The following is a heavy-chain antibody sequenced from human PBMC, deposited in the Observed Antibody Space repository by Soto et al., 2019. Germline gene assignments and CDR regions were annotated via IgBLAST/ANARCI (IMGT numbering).Heavy chain of an antibody. D-gene: IGHD2-21*01. CDR1: GFTFSSYA. J-gene: IGHJ4*02. V-gene: IGHV3-23*01. CDR3: AKDRLYAPSLSVGVYYFDY. Sequence: EVQLLESGGGLVQPGGSLRLSCAASGFTFSSYAMSWVRQAPGKGLEWVSAISGSGGSTYYADSVKGRFTISRDNSKNTLYLQMNSLRAEDTAVYYCAKDRLYAPSLSVGVYYFDYWGQGTLVTVSS. CDR2: ISGSGGST.